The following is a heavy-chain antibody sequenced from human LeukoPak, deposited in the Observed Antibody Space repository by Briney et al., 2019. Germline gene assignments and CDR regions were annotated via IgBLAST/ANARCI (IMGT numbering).Heavy chain of an antibody. CDR2: IYTSEST. CDR3: ARASGYRGWFDP. Sequence: PSETLSLTCTVSGDSISSGSYYWSWIRQPAGKGLEWIGRIYTSESTNYNPSLKSRVTISADTSKNQFSLRLSSVTAADTAVYYCARASGYRGWFDPWGQGTLVTVSS. V-gene: IGHV4-61*02. CDR1: GDSISSGSYY. J-gene: IGHJ5*02. D-gene: IGHD6-25*01.